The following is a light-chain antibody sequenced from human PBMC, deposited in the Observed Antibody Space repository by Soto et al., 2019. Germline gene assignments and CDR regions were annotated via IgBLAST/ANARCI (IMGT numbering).Light chain of an antibody. CDR2: YIS. CDR3: QQSSTMPWT. CDR1: QPVGGF. Sequence: DIQMTQSPSSLSASIGDRVTITCRSSQPVGGFLNWYQQKSGRVPKLLMYYISTLQSGVPPRFSGSGSGTHFTLTIDSLQPEDFATYYCQQSSTMPWTFGQGTRVEL. V-gene: IGKV1-39*01. J-gene: IGKJ1*01.